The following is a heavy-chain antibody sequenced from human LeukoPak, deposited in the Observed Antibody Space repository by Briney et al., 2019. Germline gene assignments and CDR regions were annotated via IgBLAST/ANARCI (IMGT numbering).Heavy chain of an antibody. CDR2: INWNGGTT. J-gene: IGHJ4*02. Sequence: GGSLRLSCAASGFTFSSYEMNWVRQAPGKGLEWVSGINWNGGTTNYADSVKGRFTISRDNAKNSLYLQMNSLRAEDTALYYCARDATARTYYYDSSGRTKFDYWGQGSLVTVSS. CDR1: GFTFSSYE. CDR3: ARDATARTYYYDSSGRTKFDY. V-gene: IGHV3-20*04. D-gene: IGHD3-22*01.